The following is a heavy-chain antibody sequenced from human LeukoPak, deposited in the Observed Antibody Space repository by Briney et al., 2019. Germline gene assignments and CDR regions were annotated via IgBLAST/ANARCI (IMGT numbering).Heavy chain of an antibody. V-gene: IGHV4-34*01. Sequence: PSETPSLTCAVYGGSFSHYYWSWIRQSPGMGLEWIGEINDSGTINYNPSLMSRVTISVDTSKNQFSLKLSSVTAADTAVYYCARVRNDSSGYYYRSFDYWGKGTLVTVSS. CDR2: INDSGTI. CDR3: ARVRNDSSGYYYRSFDY. D-gene: IGHD3-22*01. J-gene: IGHJ4*02. CDR1: GGSFSHYY.